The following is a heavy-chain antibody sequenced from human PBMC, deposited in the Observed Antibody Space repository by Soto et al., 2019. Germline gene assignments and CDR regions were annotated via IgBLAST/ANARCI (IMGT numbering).Heavy chain of an antibody. D-gene: IGHD3-22*01. CDR3: ARDLGYYESDGYFDY. Sequence: SGGSLRLSCAASGFTFSDNYMSWIRQAPGKGLEWVSYISSSGSIIYYADSVKGRFTISRDNAKNSLYLQMNSLRAEDTAVYYCARDLGYYESDGYFDYWGQGARVTVSS. CDR1: GFTFSDNY. CDR2: ISSSGSII. V-gene: IGHV3-11*01. J-gene: IGHJ4*02.